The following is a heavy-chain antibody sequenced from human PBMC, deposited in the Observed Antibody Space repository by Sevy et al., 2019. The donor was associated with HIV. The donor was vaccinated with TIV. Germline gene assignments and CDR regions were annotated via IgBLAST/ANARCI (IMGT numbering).Heavy chain of an antibody. CDR2: INHSGST. D-gene: IGHD2-2*02. CDR3: ARVPRYCSSTSCYTAGTGGYYYYGMDV. J-gene: IGHJ6*02. V-gene: IGHV4-34*01. Sequence: SETLSLTCAVYGGSFSGYYWSWIRQPPGKGLERIGEINHSGSTKYNPSLKSRVTISVDTSKNQFSLKLSSVTAADTAVYYCARVPRYCSSTSCYTAGTGGYYYYGMDVWGQGTTVTVSS. CDR1: GGSFSGYY.